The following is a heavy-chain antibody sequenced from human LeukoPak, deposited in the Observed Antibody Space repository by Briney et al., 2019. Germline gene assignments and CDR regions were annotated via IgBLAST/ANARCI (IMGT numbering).Heavy chain of an antibody. CDR2: IYTSGST. Sequence: SETLSLTCTVSGGSISSHYWSWIRQPAGKGLEWIGRIYTSGSTNYNPSLKSRVTISVDTSKNQFSLKLSSVTAADTAVYYCAREVGITILGVANDYWGQGTLVTVSS. V-gene: IGHV4-4*07. J-gene: IGHJ4*02. D-gene: IGHD3-3*01. CDR1: GGSISSHY. CDR3: AREVGITILGVANDY.